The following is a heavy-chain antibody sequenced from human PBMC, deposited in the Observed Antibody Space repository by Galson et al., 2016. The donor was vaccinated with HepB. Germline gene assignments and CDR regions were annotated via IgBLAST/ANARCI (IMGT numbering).Heavy chain of an antibody. J-gene: IGHJ6*02. D-gene: IGHD3-10*01. Sequence: LRLSCAASGFTFSSYWMHWVRQAPGKGLVWVSRINSDGGSKDYADSVTGRFTIFRDNAKNTLYLQMNSLRDEDTAVYFCARGGGKPGISYGLDVWGQGTTVTVSS. CDR1: GFTFSSYW. V-gene: IGHV3-74*01. CDR3: ARGGGKPGISYGLDV. CDR2: INSDGGSK.